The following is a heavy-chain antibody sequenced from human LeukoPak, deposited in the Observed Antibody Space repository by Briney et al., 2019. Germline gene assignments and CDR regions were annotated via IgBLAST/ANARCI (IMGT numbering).Heavy chain of an antibody. J-gene: IGHJ3*02. D-gene: IGHD5-12*01. V-gene: IGHV4-59*01. CDR3: ARDGGYEAAFDI. CDR2: IYCSGST. CDR1: GGSIRRGY. Sequence: PSETLSLTYAVGGGSIRRGYGSGLRQPPRKAPGWIGYIYCSGSTNYNPCLKSRVNVEVDTSKNQFHLKLSSVTAADTAVYYCARDGGYEAAFDIWGQGTMVTVSS.